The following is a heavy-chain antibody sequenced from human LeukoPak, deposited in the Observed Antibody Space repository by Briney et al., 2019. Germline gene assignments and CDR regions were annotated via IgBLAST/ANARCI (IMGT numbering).Heavy chain of an antibody. CDR2: ISFGGDKT. CDR3: AKDLGTPGPDFYYGMDV. D-gene: IGHD1-1*01. Sequence: GGSLRLSCEASGVDSITFAMSWVRQAPGEGLEWVSCISFGGDKTYYADSVKGRFTISRHHFKNTLLLQMNSLRAQDTALYFCAKDLGTPGPDFYYGMDVWGQGTTVTVSS. V-gene: IGHV3-23*01. J-gene: IGHJ6*02. CDR1: GVDSITFA.